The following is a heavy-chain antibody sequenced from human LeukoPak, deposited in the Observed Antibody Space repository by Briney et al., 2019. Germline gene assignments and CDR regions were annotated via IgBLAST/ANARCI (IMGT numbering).Heavy chain of an antibody. V-gene: IGHV1-69*04. J-gene: IGHJ3*02. Sequence: SVTVSCKASGGTFSSYAISWVRQAPGQGLEWMGRIIPIRGIANYAQKFQGRVTITADKSTSTAYMELSSLRSEDTAVYYCARDHYGSGSPDAFDIWGQGTMVTVSS. D-gene: IGHD3-10*01. CDR2: IIPIRGIA. CDR1: GGTFSSYA. CDR3: ARDHYGSGSPDAFDI.